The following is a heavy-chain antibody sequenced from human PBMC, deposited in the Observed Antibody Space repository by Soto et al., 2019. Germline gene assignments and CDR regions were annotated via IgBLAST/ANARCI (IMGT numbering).Heavy chain of an antibody. CDR1: GLTFSSYA. CDR2: ISGGGGST. CDR3: AKGGGAYYYDTSVYPSFDY. J-gene: IGHJ4*02. V-gene: IGHV3-23*01. Sequence: EVQLLESGGGLVQPGGSLRLSCTAASGLTFSSYAMSWVRQAPGKGLEWVSGISGGGGSTYYADSVKGRFTISRDNSKNTVFLQMNSLRAEDTAVYYCAKGGGAYYYDTSVYPSFDYWGQGTLVTDSS. D-gene: IGHD3-22*01.